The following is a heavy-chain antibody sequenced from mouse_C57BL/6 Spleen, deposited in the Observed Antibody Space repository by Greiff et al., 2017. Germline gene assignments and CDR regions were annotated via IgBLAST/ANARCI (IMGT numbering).Heavy chain of an antibody. CDR1: GYSFTDYN. CDR3: AREDYYGSSFFAY. J-gene: IGHJ3*01. Sequence: VQLKESGPELVKPGASVKISCKASGYSFTDYNMNWVKQSNGKSLEWIGVINPNYGTTSYNQKFKGKATLTVDQSSSTAYMQLNSLTSEDSAVYYCAREDYYGSSFFAYWGQGTLVTVSA. CDR2: INPNYGTT. V-gene: IGHV1-39*01. D-gene: IGHD1-1*01.